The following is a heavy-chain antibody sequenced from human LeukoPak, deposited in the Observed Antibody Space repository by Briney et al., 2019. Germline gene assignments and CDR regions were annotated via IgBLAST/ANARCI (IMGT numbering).Heavy chain of an antibody. CDR1: GGSISSGGYY. J-gene: IGHJ6*02. Sequence: SQTLSLTCTVSGGSISSGGYYWSWIRQHPGKGLEWIGYIYYSGSTYYNPSLKSRVTILVDTSKNQFSLKLSSVTAADTAVYYCARDRGYDFWSGYTAYVYGMDVWGQGTTVTVSS. V-gene: IGHV4-31*03. CDR2: IYYSGST. D-gene: IGHD3-3*01. CDR3: ARDRGYDFWSGYTAYVYGMDV.